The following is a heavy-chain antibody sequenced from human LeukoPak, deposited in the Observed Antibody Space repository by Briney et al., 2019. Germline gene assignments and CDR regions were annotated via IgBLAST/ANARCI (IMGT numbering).Heavy chain of an antibody. CDR3: ARVGRITIFGVVDAHWFDP. Sequence: PSETLSLTCTVSGGSISSYYWSWIRQPPGKGLEWIGYIYYSGSTNYNPSLKSRVTISVDTSKNQFSLKLSSVTAADTAVYYCARVGRITIFGVVDAHWFDPWGQGTLVTVSS. J-gene: IGHJ5*02. CDR2: IYYSGST. V-gene: IGHV4-59*01. D-gene: IGHD3-3*01. CDR1: GGSISSYY.